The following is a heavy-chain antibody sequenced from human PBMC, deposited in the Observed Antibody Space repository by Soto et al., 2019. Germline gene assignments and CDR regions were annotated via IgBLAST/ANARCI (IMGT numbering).Heavy chain of an antibody. V-gene: IGHV4-34*01. CDR2: INHSGST. J-gene: IGHJ4*02. D-gene: IGHD2-2*03. CDR1: GGSFGGYY. Sequence: PSETLSLTCAVYGGSFGGYYWSWIRQPPGKGLEWIGEINHSGSTNYNPSLKSRVTISVDTSKNQFSLKLSSVTAADTAVYYCAGFGYCSSTSCPPIHQIPDYWGQGTLVTVSS. CDR3: AGFGYCSSTSCPPIHQIPDY.